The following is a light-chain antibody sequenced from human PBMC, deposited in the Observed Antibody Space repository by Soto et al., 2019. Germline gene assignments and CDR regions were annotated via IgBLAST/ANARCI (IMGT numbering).Light chain of an antibody. CDR1: QSISNW. J-gene: IGKJ1*01. CDR3: LQYNSYSKT. Sequence: DIQMTQSPSTLSASVGDRVTITCRASQSISNWLAWYQQKPGKAPKVLIYDASSLERGVPSRFSGSGSGTEFTLTISSLQPDDFATYYCLQYNSYSKTFGQGTKVDIK. CDR2: DAS. V-gene: IGKV1-5*01.